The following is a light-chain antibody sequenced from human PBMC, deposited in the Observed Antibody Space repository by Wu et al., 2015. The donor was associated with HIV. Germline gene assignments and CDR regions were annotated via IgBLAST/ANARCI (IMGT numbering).Light chain of an antibody. CDR1: QSLSSY. J-gene: IGKJ5*01. Sequence: EVVLTQSPATLSLSPGERATLSCRASQSLSSYLAWYQQKGGQAPRLLIYGASSRATGIPDRFSGSGSGTDFTLTISRLEPEDFAVYYCQQYDNLPPAFGQGTRLEIK. CDR2: GAS. CDR3: QQYDNLPPA. V-gene: IGKV3-20*01.